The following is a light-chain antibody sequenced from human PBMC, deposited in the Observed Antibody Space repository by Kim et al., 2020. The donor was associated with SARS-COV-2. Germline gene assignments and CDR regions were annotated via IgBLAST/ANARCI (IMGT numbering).Light chain of an antibody. V-gene: IGKV4-1*01. CDR1: QSVLYSSNNKNY. CDR2: WAS. Sequence: DIVMTQSPDSLAVSLGERATINCKSSQSVLYSSNNKNYLAWYQQKPGQPPKLLIYWASTRESGVPDRFSGSGSGTDFTLTISSLQAEDVAVYYCQQCDSVPYTFGQGTKVEIK. CDR3: QQCDSVPYT. J-gene: IGKJ2*01.